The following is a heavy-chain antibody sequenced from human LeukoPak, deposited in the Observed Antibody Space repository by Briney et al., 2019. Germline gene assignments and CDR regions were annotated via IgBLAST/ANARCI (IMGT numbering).Heavy chain of an antibody. J-gene: IGHJ4*02. V-gene: IGHV6-1*01. CDR2: TYYRSKWYN. Sequence: SQTLSLSCAISGVSVSDNSAAWSWIRQSPSRGLEWLGRTYYRSKWYNDYAVSVKSRITINPDTSKNQFSLQLNSVTPEDTAVYYCARDQYYFDYWGQGTLVTVSS. CDR1: GVSVSDNSAA. CDR3: ARDQYYFDY.